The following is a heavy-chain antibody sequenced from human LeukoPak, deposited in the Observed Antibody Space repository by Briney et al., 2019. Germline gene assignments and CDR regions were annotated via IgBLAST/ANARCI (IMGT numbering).Heavy chain of an antibody. V-gene: IGHV1-2*06. CDR3: ARVPRSSSWLVYYYYYYMDV. Sequence: ASVKVSCKASGYTFTGYYMHWVRQAPGQGLEWMGRINPNSGGTNYAQKFQGRVTMTRNTSISTAYMELSSLRSEDTAVYYCARVPRSSSWLVYYYYYYMDVWGKGTTVTISS. D-gene: IGHD6-13*01. CDR2: INPNSGGT. CDR1: GYTFTGYY. J-gene: IGHJ6*03.